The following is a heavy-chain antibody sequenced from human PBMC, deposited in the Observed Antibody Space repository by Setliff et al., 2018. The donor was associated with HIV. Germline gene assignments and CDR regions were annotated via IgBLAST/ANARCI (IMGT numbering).Heavy chain of an antibody. CDR2: INSDGNPT. CDR3: AKDIPGPAIKSGRIKNWFDP. D-gene: IGHD5-12*01. J-gene: IGHJ5*02. Sequence: ASVKVSCKASGYTFTSDYIHWVRQAPGQGLEWMGIINSDGNPTSYAQKFQGRLTVTRDTSTNTVYMELSSLRSEDTAAYYCAKDIPGPAIKSGRIKNWFDPWGEGTLVTVSS. CDR1: GYTFTSDY. V-gene: IGHV1-46*01.